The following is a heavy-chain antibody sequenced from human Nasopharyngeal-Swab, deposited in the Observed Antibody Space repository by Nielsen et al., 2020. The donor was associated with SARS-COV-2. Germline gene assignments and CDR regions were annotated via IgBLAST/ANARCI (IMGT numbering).Heavy chain of an antibody. CDR1: GFTFDLYG. J-gene: IGHJ4*02. Sequence: GGALRLSCVASGFTFDLYGMHWVRQTPDKGLEWVAVIFYDGSATYYADSVKGRFTVSRDDSKDTLYLHMDSLRAEDTAVYYCARRAGYCSGGSDCYYFDPWGQGTLVTVSP. CDR2: IFYDGSAT. D-gene: IGHD2-15*01. V-gene: IGHV3-33*01. CDR3: ARRAGYCSGGSDCYYFDP.